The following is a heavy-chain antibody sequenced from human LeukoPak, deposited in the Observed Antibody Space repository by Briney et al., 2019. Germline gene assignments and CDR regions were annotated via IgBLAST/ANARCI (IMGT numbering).Heavy chain of an antibody. CDR1: GFTFSSYA. D-gene: IGHD3-10*01. CDR3: ARDSGPYGSGSQAYYYYGMDV. V-gene: IGHV3-30*04. CDR2: ISYDGSNK. J-gene: IGHJ6*04. Sequence: PGGSLRLSCAASGFTFSSYAMHWVRQAPGKGLEWVAVISYDGSNKYYADSVKGRFTISRDNSKNTLYLQMNSLRAEDTAVYYCARDSGPYGSGSQAYYYYGMDVWGKGTTVTVSS.